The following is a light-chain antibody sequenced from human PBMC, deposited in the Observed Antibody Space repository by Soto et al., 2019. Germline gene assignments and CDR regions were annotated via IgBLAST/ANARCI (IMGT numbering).Light chain of an antibody. CDR1: QGISSY. Sequence: DIQLTQSPSFLSASVGDRVTITCRASQGISSYLAWYQQKPGKAPKLLIYAASTLQSGVPSRFSGSGSGTEFTLTISSLQPEDFATYCCQQLKSYPPMSTFGQGNKLEIK. J-gene: IGKJ2*01. CDR2: AAS. CDR3: QQLKSYPPMST. V-gene: IGKV1-9*01.